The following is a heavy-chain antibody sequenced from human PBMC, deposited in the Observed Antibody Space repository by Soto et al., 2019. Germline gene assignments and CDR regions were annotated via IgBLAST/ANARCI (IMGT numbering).Heavy chain of an antibody. CDR3: ARVVGIVGATFDY. J-gene: IGHJ4*02. CDR2: INPNSGGT. CDR1: GYTFTGYY. V-gene: IGHV1-2*02. D-gene: IGHD1-26*01. Sequence: ASVKVSCKASGYTFTGYYMHWVRQAPGQGLEWMGWINPNSGGTNYAQKFQGRVTMTRDTSISTAYMELSRLRSDDTAVHYCARVVGIVGATFDYWGQGTLVTVSS.